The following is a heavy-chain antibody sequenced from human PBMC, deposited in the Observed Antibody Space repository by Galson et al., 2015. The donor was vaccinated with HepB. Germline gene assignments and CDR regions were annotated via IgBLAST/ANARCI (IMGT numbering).Heavy chain of an antibody. CDR1: GFTFTSSA. V-gene: IGHV1-58*02. D-gene: IGHD3-22*01. Sequence: SVKVSCKASGFTFTSSAMQWVRQARGQRLEWIGWIVVGSGNTNYAQKFQERVTITRDMSTSTAYMELSSLRSEDTAVYYCARGGYYYDSSGYYPRGIDAFDIWGQGTMVTVPS. CDR2: IVVGSGNT. CDR3: ARGGYYYDSSGYYPRGIDAFDI. J-gene: IGHJ3*02.